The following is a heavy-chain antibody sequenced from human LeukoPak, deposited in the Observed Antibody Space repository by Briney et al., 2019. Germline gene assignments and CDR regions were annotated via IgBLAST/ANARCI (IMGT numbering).Heavy chain of an antibody. CDR1: GYTFTSYD. D-gene: IGHD1-26*01. J-gene: IGHJ4*02. CDR3: ARDKVGAIYD. Sequence: GASVKVSCKASGYTFTSYDIHWVRQASRQGLEWMGWMNPNSGNTGYTQKFQGRVTMTRDTSISTAYMELSSLRFEDTAVYYCARDKVGAIYDWGQGTLVTVSS. V-gene: IGHV1-8*01. CDR2: MNPNSGNT.